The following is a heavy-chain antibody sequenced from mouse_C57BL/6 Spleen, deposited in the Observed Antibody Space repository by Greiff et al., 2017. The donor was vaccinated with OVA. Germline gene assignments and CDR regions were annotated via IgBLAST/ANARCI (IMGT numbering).Heavy chain of an antibody. CDR3: ARDHGSSYWYFDV. Sequence: DVKLVESGGGLVKPGGSLKLSCAASGFTFSSYAMSWVRQTPEKRLEWVATISDGGSYTYYPDNVKGRFTISRDNAKNNLYLQMSHLKSEDTAMYYCARDHGSSYWYFDVWGTGTTVTVSS. CDR2: ISDGGSYT. J-gene: IGHJ1*03. V-gene: IGHV5-4*01. CDR1: GFTFSSYA. D-gene: IGHD1-1*01.